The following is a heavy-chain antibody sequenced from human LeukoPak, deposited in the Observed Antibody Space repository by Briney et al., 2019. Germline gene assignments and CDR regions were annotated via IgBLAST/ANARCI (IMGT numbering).Heavy chain of an antibody. J-gene: IGHJ4*02. CDR1: GFTFSSYW. Sequence: SGGSLRLSCAAPGFTFSSYWMSWVRQAPGKGLEWVANIKQDGSEKYYVDSVKGRFTISRDNAKNSLYLQMNSLRAEDTAVYYCARDYYYGSGSFPLYWGQGTLVTVSS. D-gene: IGHD3-10*01. CDR2: IKQDGSEK. V-gene: IGHV3-7*01. CDR3: ARDYYYGSGSFPLY.